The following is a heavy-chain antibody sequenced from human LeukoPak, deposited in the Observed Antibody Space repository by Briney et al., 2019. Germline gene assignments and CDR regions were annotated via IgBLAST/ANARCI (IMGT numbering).Heavy chain of an antibody. V-gene: IGHV1-2*02. D-gene: IGHD3-9*01. CDR1: GYTFADYY. CDR3: ARVSTSGYRDWLDP. Sequence: SVKVSCKASGYTFADYYIHWVRQAPGQGLEWMGWIYPKSGGTNSAQKFQGRVTMTRDTSISTAYMELSRLKFDDTAVYYCARVSTSGYRDWLDPWGQGTLVTVSS. CDR2: IYPKSGGT. J-gene: IGHJ5*02.